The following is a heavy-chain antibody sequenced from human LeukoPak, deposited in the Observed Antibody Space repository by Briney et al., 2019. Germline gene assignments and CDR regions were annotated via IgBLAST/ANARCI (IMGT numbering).Heavy chain of an antibody. V-gene: IGHV4-61*01. J-gene: IGHJ4*02. Sequence: SETLSLTCTVSGYSISSGYYWSWIRQPPGKGLEWIGYIYYSGSTNYNPSLKSRVTISVDTSKNQFSLKLSSVTAADTAVYYCARWAIRFDYWGQGTLVTVSS. CDR2: IYYSGST. CDR1: GYSISSGYY. CDR3: ARWAIRFDY. D-gene: IGHD3-10*01.